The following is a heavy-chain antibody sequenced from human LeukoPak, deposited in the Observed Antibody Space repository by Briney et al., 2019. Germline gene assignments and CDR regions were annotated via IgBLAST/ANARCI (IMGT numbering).Heavy chain of an antibody. CDR3: AREWALDYVGNSGWYFDL. CDR1: GGSTSGYT. Sequence: SETLSPSRTVSGGSTSGYTTGSICQPPGKGLEWIGYIYYSGSTNYNPSLKSRVTISVDTSKNQFSLKLSSVTAADTAVYYCAREWALDYVGNSGWYFDLWGRGTLITVSS. CDR2: IYYSGST. D-gene: IGHD4-23*01. J-gene: IGHJ2*01. V-gene: IGHV4-59*01.